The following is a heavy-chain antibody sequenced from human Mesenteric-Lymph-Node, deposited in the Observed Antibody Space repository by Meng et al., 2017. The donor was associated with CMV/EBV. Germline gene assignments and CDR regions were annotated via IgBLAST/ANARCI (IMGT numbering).Heavy chain of an antibody. J-gene: IGHJ6*02. Sequence: SLRLSCAVSGGSISTTTWWTWVRQPPGKGLEWIGEIYHGGSTNYNPSLKSRVTISVDKSKNQFSLKLSSVTAADTAVYYCAREGTYYDFWSGSTQSRSCMDFWGQGTTVTVSS. D-gene: IGHD3-3*01. CDR3: AREGTYYDFWSGSTQSRSCMDF. CDR1: GGSISTTTW. V-gene: IGHV4-4*02. CDR2: IYHGGST.